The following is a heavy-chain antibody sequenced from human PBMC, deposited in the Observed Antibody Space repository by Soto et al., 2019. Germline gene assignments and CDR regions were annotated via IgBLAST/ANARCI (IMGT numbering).Heavy chain of an antibody. D-gene: IGHD3-10*01. CDR3: AMGILLLTDDDAPRPESNVMAF. CDR1: RVSVWSSV. J-gene: IGHJ6*02. CDR2: ISGSGGST. V-gene: IGHV3-23*01. Sequence: AASRVSVWSSVMGGVRKNKGKGLEWVSAISGSGGSTYYAASVKGRFTISRDNSKNTLYLQMNSLRAEDTAVYYCAMGILLLTDDDAPRPESNVMAFLRQGTTDTGS.